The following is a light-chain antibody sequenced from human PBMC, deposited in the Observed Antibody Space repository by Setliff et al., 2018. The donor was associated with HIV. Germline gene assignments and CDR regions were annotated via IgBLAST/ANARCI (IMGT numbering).Light chain of an antibody. CDR2: WAS. V-gene: IGKV4-1*01. J-gene: IGKJ4*01. CDR3: QQYYNTPLT. Sequence: DIVMTQSPDPLAVSLGERATINCKSGQSVLYSSSNKNYLAWYQQKPGQPPKLLIYWASTRESGVPDRFSGSGSGTDFTLTISSLQAEDVAVYYCQQYYNTPLTFGGGTKVDIK. CDR1: QSVLYSSSNKNY.